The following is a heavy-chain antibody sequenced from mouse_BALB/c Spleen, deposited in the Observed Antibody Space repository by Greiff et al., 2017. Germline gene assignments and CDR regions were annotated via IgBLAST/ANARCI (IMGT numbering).Heavy chain of an antibody. V-gene: IGHV1-37*01. J-gene: IGHJ2*01. Sequence: EVQLQQSGPELVKPGASVKISCKASGYSFTGYFMNWVKQSPGKSLEWIGRINPYNGDTFYNQKFKGKATLTVDKSSSTAHMELLSLTSEDSAVYYCGRSLLRSYFDYWGQGTTLTVSS. D-gene: IGHD1-1*01. CDR2: INPYNGDT. CDR3: GRSLLRSYFDY. CDR1: GYSFTGYF.